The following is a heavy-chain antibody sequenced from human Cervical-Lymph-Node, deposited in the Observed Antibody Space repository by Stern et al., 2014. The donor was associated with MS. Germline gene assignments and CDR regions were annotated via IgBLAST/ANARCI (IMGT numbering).Heavy chain of an antibody. Sequence: QLQLQESGPGLVKPSQTLSLTCTVSGGSISSDDYYWTWIRQPPGKGLEWIGYLFYTGSTYYNPSPRSRVTISIDTSTNQFSLKLSPVTAADTAVYYCAREKRVGLRNYYYGIDVWGQGTTVTVSS. CDR2: LFYTGST. CDR3: AREKRVGLRNYYYGIDV. CDR1: GGSISSDDYY. J-gene: IGHJ6*02. D-gene: IGHD3/OR15-3a*01. V-gene: IGHV4-30-4*01.